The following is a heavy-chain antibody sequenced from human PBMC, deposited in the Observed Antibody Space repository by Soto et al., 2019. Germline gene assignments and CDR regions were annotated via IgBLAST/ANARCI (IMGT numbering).Heavy chain of an antibody. Sequence: SETLSLTCAVSGGSISSGGYSWSWIRQPPGKGLEWIGYIYHSGSTYYNPSLKSRVTISVDRSKNQFSLKLSSVTAADTAVYYCARSTYYYDSSGSFDYWGQGTLVTAPQ. J-gene: IGHJ4*02. V-gene: IGHV4-30-2*01. D-gene: IGHD3-22*01. CDR2: IYHSGST. CDR3: ARSTYYYDSSGSFDY. CDR1: GGSISSGGYS.